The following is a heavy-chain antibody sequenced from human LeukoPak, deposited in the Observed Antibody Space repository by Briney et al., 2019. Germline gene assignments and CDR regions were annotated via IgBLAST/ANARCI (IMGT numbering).Heavy chain of an antibody. J-gene: IGHJ3*02. D-gene: IGHD2-15*01. Sequence: PGRSLRLSCAASGFTFSSYGMHWVRQAPGKGLEWVSFISSTGGTIYYADSVKGRFTVSRDNGKNSLLLQMNSLRAEDTALYYCARGYSRAAFDIWGQGTVVAVSS. CDR3: ARGYSRAAFDI. CDR1: GFTFSSYG. V-gene: IGHV3-48*01. CDR2: ISSTGGTI.